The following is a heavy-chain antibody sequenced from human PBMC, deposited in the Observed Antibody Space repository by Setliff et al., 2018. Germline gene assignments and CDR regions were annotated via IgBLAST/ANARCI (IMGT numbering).Heavy chain of an antibody. J-gene: IGHJ1*01. Sequence: GGSLRLSCAASGFTFNTHAMHWVRQAPGKGLEWVAMIWADPNSNTKYYADSVKGRFSVSRDNSRNTVFLQMTGLRAEDTAVYYCARASLGKFGSAVEYFHHWGQGTLVTVSS. CDR1: GFTFNTHA. CDR2: IWADPNSNTK. D-gene: IGHD2-15*01. V-gene: IGHV3-33*01. CDR3: ARASLGKFGSAVEYFHH.